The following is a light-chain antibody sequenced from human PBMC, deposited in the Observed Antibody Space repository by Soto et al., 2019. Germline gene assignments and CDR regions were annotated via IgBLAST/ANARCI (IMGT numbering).Light chain of an antibody. J-gene: IGKJ5*01. CDR1: QSVSSS. CDR3: QQRMNWPLT. V-gene: IGKV3-15*01. Sequence: EILMTQSPATLSLSPGERATLSCRASQSVSSSLAWYKQEPGQAPRLLIYGASARATGFPARFSASGSGTEFTLTISSLQSEDFEVYYCQQRMNWPLTFGQGTRLEIK. CDR2: GAS.